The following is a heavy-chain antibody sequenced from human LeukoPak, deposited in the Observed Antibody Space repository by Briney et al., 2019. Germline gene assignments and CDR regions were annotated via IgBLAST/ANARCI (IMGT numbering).Heavy chain of an antibody. D-gene: IGHD5-12*01. CDR1: GGSISSYY. J-gene: IGHJ6*02. CDR2: IYYSGST. V-gene: IGHV4-59*08. CDR3: ARWGWIYHYYGMDV. Sequence: SETLSLTCTVSGGSISSYYWSWIRQPPGKGLEWIGYIYYSGSTNYNPSLKSRVTISVDTSKNQFSLKLSSVTAADTAVYYCARWGWIYHYYGMDVWGQGTTVTVSS.